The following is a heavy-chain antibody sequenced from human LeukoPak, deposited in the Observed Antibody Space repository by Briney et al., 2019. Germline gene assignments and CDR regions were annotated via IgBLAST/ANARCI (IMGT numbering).Heavy chain of an antibody. J-gene: IGHJ5*02. CDR1: GGSISSSSYH. D-gene: IGHD2-15*01. V-gene: IGHV4-39*01. CDR3: ASVVVVAATLGGFDP. CDR2: IFYTGST. Sequence: SETLSLTCTVSGGSISSSSYHWGWIRQPPGKGLEWIGNIFYTGSTYYNPSLKSRVTISVDTSKNQFSLKLSSVTAADTAVYYCASVVVVAATLGGFDPWGQGTLVTVSS.